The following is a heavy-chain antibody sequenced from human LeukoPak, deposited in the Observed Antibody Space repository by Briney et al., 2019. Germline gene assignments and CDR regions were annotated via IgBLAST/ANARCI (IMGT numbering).Heavy chain of an antibody. D-gene: IGHD6-13*01. CDR3: ARHAGGISATGTRPFDY. CDR2: IYYSGST. CDR1: GASFSSSTYY. V-gene: IGHV4-39*01. Sequence: PSETLSLTCTVSGASFSSSTYYWGWIRQPPGKGLEWIGSIYYSGSTYYNPSLKSRVTMSVDTSKNQFSLKLSSVTAADAAVYYCARHAGGISATGTRPFDYWGQGTLVTVSS. J-gene: IGHJ4*02.